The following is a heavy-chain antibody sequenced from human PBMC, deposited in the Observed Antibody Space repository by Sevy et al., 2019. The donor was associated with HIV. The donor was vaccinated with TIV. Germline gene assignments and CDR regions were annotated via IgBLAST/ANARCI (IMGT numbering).Heavy chain of an antibody. V-gene: IGHV3-23*01. Sequence: GGSLRLSCEASGFTFSKYSMSWVRQAPGKGLEWVSTFSFGCGRINYADSVKGRFTTSRDDSKNTLYLQMNSLRAEDTAVCYCAREGCTKPHDYWGQGTLVTVSS. D-gene: IGHD2-8*01. J-gene: IGHJ4*02. CDR2: FSFGCGRI. CDR1: GFTFSKYS. CDR3: AREGCTKPHDY.